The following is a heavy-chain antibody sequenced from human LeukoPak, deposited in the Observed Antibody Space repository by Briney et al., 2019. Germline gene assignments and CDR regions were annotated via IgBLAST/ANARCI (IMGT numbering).Heavy chain of an antibody. Sequence: ASVKVSCKASGGTFSSYATSWVRQAPGQGLEWMGWINPFSGGTKYAQKFQGWVTTTRDTSISTAYMELSRLTSDDTAVYYCARGGYDLDYWGQGTLVTVSS. CDR1: GGTFSSYA. CDR2: INPFSGGT. J-gene: IGHJ4*02. D-gene: IGHD3-22*01. CDR3: ARGGYDLDY. V-gene: IGHV1-2*04.